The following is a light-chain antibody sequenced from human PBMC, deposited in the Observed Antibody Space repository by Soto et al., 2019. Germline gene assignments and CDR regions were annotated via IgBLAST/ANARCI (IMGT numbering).Light chain of an antibody. CDR1: SSDVGGYNH. CDR2: DVS. CDR3: CSYAGSYTYV. V-gene: IGLV2-11*01. Sequence: QSVLTQPRSVSGSPGQSVTISCTGTSSDVGGYNHVSWYQQYPGKAPKLTIYDVSKRPSGVPDRFSGSKSGNTASLTISGLQAEDEADYYCCSYAGSYTYVFGTGTKVTVL. J-gene: IGLJ1*01.